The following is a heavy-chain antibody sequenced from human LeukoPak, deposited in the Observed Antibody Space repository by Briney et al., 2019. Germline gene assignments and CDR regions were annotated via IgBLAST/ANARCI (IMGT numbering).Heavy chain of an antibody. V-gene: IGHV1-8*03. CDR1: GYTFTSYD. CDR3: AMGATTGDAFDI. J-gene: IGHJ3*02. D-gene: IGHD1-26*01. CDR2: MNPNSGNT. Sequence: ASVKVSCKASGYTFTSYDINWVRQATGQGLEWMGWMNPNSGNTGYAQKFQGRVTITRNTSISTAYKELSSLRSEDTAVYYCAMGATTGDAFDIWGQGTMVTVSS.